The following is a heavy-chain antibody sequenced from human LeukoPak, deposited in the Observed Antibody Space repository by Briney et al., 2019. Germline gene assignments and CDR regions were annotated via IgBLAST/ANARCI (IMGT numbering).Heavy chain of an antibody. CDR3: AKDYYDSGSPPVY. D-gene: IGHD3-10*01. CDR2: ISGSGGNT. CDR1: GFTFSSYA. J-gene: IGHJ4*02. Sequence: GGSLRLSCAASGFTFSSYAMSWVRQAPGKGLEWVSAISGSGGNTYYADSVKGRFTISRDNSKNTLSLQMNSLRAEDTAVYYCAKDYYDSGSPPVYWGQGTLVTVSS. V-gene: IGHV3-23*01.